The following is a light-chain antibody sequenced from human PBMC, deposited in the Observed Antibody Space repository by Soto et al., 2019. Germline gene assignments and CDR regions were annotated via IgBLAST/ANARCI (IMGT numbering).Light chain of an antibody. Sequence: DIVMTQSPLSLPVTPGEPASISCRSSQSLLHSNGYTYLDWYLQKPGQSPQVLIYLSSNRASGVPDRFCGSGSGTDFTLKISRVEAEDVGVYYCMQALQTPRTFGQGTKLEIK. J-gene: IGKJ2*02. CDR3: MQALQTPRT. CDR2: LSS. CDR1: QSLLHSNGYTY. V-gene: IGKV2-28*01.